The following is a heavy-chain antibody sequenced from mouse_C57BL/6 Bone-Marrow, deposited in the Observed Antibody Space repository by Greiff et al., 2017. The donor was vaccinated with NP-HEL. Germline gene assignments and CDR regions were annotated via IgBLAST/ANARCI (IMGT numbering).Heavy chain of an antibody. D-gene: IGHD1-1*01. Sequence: VQLKQSGAELVRPGASVKLSCTASGFNIKDDYMHWVKQRPEQGLEWIGWIEPENGDTEYASKFQGKATITADTSSNTAYLQLSSLTSEDTAVYYCTALTTVVGAMDYWGQGTSVTVSS. J-gene: IGHJ4*01. CDR2: IEPENGDT. CDR1: GFNIKDDY. V-gene: IGHV14-4*01. CDR3: TALTTVVGAMDY.